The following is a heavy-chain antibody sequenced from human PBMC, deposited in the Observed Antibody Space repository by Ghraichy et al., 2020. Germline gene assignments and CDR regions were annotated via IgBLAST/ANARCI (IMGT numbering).Heavy chain of an antibody. Sequence: SGPTLVKPTQTLTLTCTFSGFSLSTSGVGVGWIRQPPGKALEWLALIYWNDDKRYSPSLKSRLTITKDTSKNQVVLTMTNMDPVDTATYYCARSGDDFWSGYWGDFDYWGQGTLVTVSS. D-gene: IGHD3-3*01. CDR1: GFSLSTSGVG. J-gene: IGHJ4*02. CDR3: ARSGDDFWSGYWGDFDY. V-gene: IGHV2-5*01. CDR2: IYWNDDK.